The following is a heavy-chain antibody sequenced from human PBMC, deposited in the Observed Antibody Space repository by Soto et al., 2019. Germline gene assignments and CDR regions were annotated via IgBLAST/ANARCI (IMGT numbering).Heavy chain of an antibody. CDR1: GGIFSTYA. Sequence: QVPLVQSGAEVKKPGSSVKVSCKASGGIFSTYAISWLRQAPGQGLEWMGGIIPIFGTPNYAQRFQGRVTITADETTSTAYMEQSRLRSEDTAVYYCARDRDDYGSGNYYNRIDFWGQGTLVTVSS. V-gene: IGHV1-69*01. CDR2: IIPIFGTP. D-gene: IGHD3-10*01. J-gene: IGHJ4*02. CDR3: ARDRDDYGSGNYYNRIDF.